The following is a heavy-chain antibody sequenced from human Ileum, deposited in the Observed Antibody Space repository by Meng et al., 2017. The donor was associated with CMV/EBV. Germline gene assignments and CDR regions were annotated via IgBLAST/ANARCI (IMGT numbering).Heavy chain of an antibody. J-gene: IGHJ4*02. Sequence: GSLRLSCAVSGGSIISNNWWSWVRQPPGKGLEWIGEIYYSGNTKYNPSLKSRVTISLDKSTNQFSLHVTSVTAADTAVYYCARGYCRSSSCYRGGNFDSWGQGNRVNVAS. D-gene: IGHD2-2*02. CDR3: ARGYCRSSSCYRGGNFDS. CDR1: GGSIISNNW. CDR2: IYYSGNT. V-gene: IGHV4-4*02.